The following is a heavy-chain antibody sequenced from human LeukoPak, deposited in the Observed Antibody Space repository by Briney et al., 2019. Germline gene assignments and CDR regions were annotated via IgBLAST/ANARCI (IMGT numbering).Heavy chain of an antibody. Sequence: GGSLRLSCAASGFTVSSNYMSWVRQAPGKGLEWVSCISSSGTKYYADSVKGRFTTSRDNGKSSLFLEMNSLRDEDTAVYYCARGPSSSSWGRFDPWGQGTLVTVSS. CDR2: ISSSGTK. D-gene: IGHD6-13*01. CDR1: GFTVSSNY. CDR3: ARGPSSSSWGRFDP. J-gene: IGHJ5*02. V-gene: IGHV3-69-1*01.